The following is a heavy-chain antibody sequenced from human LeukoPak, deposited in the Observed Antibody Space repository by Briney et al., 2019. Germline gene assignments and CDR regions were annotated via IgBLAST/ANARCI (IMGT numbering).Heavy chain of an antibody. Sequence: SETLSLTCTVSSGSVSSGTYYWSWIRQPPGKGLEWIGYIYYSGSTNYNPSLKSRVTMAVDTSKNQFSLKLSSVSAADTAVYYCARDVANYYDYWGQGTLVTVSS. J-gene: IGHJ4*02. CDR3: ARDVANYYDY. CDR1: SGSVSSGTYY. CDR2: IYYSGST. V-gene: IGHV4-61*01. D-gene: IGHD2-15*01.